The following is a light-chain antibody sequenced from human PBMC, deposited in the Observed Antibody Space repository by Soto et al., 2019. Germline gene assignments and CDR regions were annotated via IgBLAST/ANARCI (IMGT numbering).Light chain of an antibody. CDR3: QQRYNWPPV. J-gene: IGKJ4*01. Sequence: EIVLTQSPDTLSVSPGERATLSCRASQSVSSYLAWYQQKPGQAPRLLIYDASNRATGIPARFSGSGSGTDFTLTISSLEPEDFAVYYCQQRYNWPPVLGGGTKVEIK. CDR2: DAS. CDR1: QSVSSY. V-gene: IGKV3-11*01.